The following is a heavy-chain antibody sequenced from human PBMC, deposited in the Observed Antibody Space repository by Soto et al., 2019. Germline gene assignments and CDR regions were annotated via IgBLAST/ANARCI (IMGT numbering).Heavy chain of an antibody. V-gene: IGHV3-48*01. J-gene: IGHJ5*02. D-gene: IGHD1-1*01. CDR2: ISGSGAAM. CDR3: VTYQQVRILIGNAFDP. CDR1: GFTFSNSY. Sequence: GGSLRLSCAASGFTFSNSYLHWVRQAPGKGLEWVACISGSGAAMYYADSVKGRFTISRDNAGNSLYLQMNRLRVEDTALYYCVTYQQVRILIGNAFDPWGQGTLVTVSS.